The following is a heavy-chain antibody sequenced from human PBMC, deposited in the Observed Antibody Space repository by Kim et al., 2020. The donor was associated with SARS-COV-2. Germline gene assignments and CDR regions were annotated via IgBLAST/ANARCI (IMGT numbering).Heavy chain of an antibody. D-gene: IGHD3-3*01. Sequence: SETLSLTCTVSGDSLIDTNYYWGWVRQPPGKGLEWLGAAYYSGSTYYNPSLKSRVTISLDTSKNHFSLKLSSVTAADTALYYCARLDWRSSSPLFDYWG. CDR2: AYYSGST. CDR3: ARLDWRSSSPLFDY. V-gene: IGHV4-39*02. J-gene: IGHJ4*01. CDR1: GDSLIDTNYY.